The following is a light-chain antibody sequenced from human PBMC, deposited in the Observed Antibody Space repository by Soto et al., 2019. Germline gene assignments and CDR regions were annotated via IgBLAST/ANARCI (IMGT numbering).Light chain of an antibody. Sequence: QSVLTQPASVSGSPGQSITISCTGTSSDVGGYNFVSWYQHHPGKAHKLIIHDVSSRPSGVSTRFSASKSGNTASLTISGLQAEDEADYYCSSYATSRTHVAFGGGTQLTVL. V-gene: IGLV2-14*01. CDR2: DVS. CDR3: SSYATSRTHVA. J-gene: IGLJ2*01. CDR1: SSDVGGYNF.